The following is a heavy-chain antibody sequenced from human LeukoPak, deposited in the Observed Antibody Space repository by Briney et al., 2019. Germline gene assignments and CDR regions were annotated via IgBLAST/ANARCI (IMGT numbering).Heavy chain of an antibody. V-gene: IGHV4-59*08. J-gene: IGHJ5*02. CDR3: ARHHFYDILTGYAWFDP. CDR1: GGSISSYY. CDR2: IYYSGST. Sequence: SETLSLTCTVSGGSISSYYWSWIRQPPGKGLEWIGYIYYSGSTNYNPSLKGRVTISVDTSKNQFSLKLSSVTAADTAVYYCARHHFYDILTGYAWFDPWGQGTLVTVSS. D-gene: IGHD3-9*01.